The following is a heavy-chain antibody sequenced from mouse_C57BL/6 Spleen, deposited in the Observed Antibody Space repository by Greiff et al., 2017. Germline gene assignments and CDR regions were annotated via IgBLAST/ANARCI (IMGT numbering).Heavy chain of an antibody. CDR1: GYTFTSYW. D-gene: IGHD1-1*01. J-gene: IGHJ1*03. V-gene: IGHV1-61*01. CDR2: IYPSDSET. CDR3: AREGTTVVANWYFDV. Sequence: VQLQQPGAELVRPGSSVKLSCKASGYTFTSYWMDWVKQRPGQGLEWIGNIYPSDSETHYNQKFKDKATLTVDKSSSTAYMQLSSLTSEDSAVYYCAREGTTVVANWYFDVWGTGTTVTVSS.